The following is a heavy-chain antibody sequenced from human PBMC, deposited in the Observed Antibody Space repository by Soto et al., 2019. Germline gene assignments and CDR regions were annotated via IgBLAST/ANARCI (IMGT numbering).Heavy chain of an antibody. CDR3: ASGGDCSSTSCYRVDYYGMDV. Sequence: QVQLVESGGGVVQPGRSLRLSYAASGFTFSSYGMHWVRQAPGKGLEWVAVIWYDGSNKYYADSVKGRFTISRDNSKNTLYLQMNSLRAEDTAVYYCASGGDCSSTSCYRVDYYGMDVWGQGTTVTVSS. CDR2: IWYDGSNK. J-gene: IGHJ6*02. CDR1: GFTFSSYG. D-gene: IGHD2-2*02. V-gene: IGHV3-33*01.